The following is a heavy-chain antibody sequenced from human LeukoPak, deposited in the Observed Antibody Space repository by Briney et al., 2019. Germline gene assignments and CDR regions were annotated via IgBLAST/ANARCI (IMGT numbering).Heavy chain of an antibody. CDR1: RFTFNTYA. Sequence: GGSLRLSCVASRFTFNTYAVNWVRQAPGQGLEWVPAISSNGDFTYYADSVSGRFTISRDNSKNTVFLQMNGLRADDRAVYYCATVKRDCSGGTCYSCDYWGQGTLVTVSS. D-gene: IGHD2-15*01. CDR3: ATVKRDCSGGTCYSCDY. J-gene: IGHJ4*02. V-gene: IGHV3-23*01. CDR2: ISSNGDFT.